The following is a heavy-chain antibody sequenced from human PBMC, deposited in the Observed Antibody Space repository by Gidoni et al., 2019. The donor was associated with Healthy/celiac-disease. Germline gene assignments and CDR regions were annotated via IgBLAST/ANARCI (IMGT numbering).Heavy chain of an antibody. CDR3: ARGETKRADPTYYYDY. Sequence: EVQLVESGGGLVQPGGSLRLSCAASGFTVRSNYMSWVRQAPGKGLGWVSVSYSGGSTYYADSVKGRFTISRDNSKNTLYLQMNSLRAEDTAVYYCARGETKRADPTYYYDYWGQGTLVTVSS. CDR1: GFTVRSNY. D-gene: IGHD3-16*01. CDR2: SYSGGST. J-gene: IGHJ4*02. V-gene: IGHV3-66*02.